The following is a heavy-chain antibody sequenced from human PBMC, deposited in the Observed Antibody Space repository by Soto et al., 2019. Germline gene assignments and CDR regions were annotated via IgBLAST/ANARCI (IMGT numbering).Heavy chain of an antibody. CDR3: AQALVFTGGDGFDI. CDR2: IYYSGNT. Sequence: QVRLQEWGRGLVKPSQTLSLKCSVSGGSITTGCRYWSWIRQLPGKGLEWIGDIYYSGNTYYNASLKSRVTISVEAAKNQFSLKLSSVTAADTAVYYCAQALVFTGGDGFDIWGQGRLVTVSS. CDR1: GGSITTGCRY. V-gene: IGHV4-31*02. J-gene: IGHJ3*02. D-gene: IGHD1-1*01.